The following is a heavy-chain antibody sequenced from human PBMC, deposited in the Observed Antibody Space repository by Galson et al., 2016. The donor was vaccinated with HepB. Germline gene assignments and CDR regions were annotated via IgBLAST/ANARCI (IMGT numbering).Heavy chain of an antibody. CDR2: INPDGSAK. D-gene: IGHD3-16*01. Sequence: SLRLSCAGSGFTFSSSWLGWVRQAPGRGLEWVANINPDGSAKYYVDSLKGRFTISRDNARTSLYLQMNSLGAEDTGVYYCARGGGDLDYWGQGTLVTVSS. CDR1: GFTFSSSW. V-gene: IGHV3-7*05. CDR3: ARGGGDLDY. J-gene: IGHJ4*02.